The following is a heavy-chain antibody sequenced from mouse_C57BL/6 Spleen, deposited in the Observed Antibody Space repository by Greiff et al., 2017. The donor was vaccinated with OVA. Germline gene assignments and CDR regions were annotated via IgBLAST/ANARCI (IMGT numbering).Heavy chain of an antibody. CDR2: IDPETGGT. V-gene: IGHV1-15*01. Sequence: VQLQQSGAELVRPGASVTLSCKASGYTFTDYEMHWVKQTPVHGLEWIGAIDPETGGTAYNQKFKGKAILTADKSSSTACMELRSLTSEDSAVYYCTPNWDYFDYWGQGTTLTVSS. CDR3: TPNWDYFDY. CDR1: GYTFTDYE. D-gene: IGHD4-1*01. J-gene: IGHJ2*01.